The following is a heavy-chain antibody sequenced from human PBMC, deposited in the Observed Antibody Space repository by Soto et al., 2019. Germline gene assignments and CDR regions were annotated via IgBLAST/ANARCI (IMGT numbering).Heavy chain of an antibody. D-gene: IGHD3-16*01. CDR3: ARDLGGYASH. Sequence: EVQLVESGGGLVQPGGSLRLSCAASGFTFSHYCMHWVRQAPGKGLVWVSRINTDGSTTNYADSVKGRFTISRDNAKNTLYLQTNSLGAEDTAVYYCARDLGGYASHWGQGTLVTVSS. CDR2: INTDGSTT. J-gene: IGHJ4*02. CDR1: GFTFSHYC. V-gene: IGHV3-74*01.